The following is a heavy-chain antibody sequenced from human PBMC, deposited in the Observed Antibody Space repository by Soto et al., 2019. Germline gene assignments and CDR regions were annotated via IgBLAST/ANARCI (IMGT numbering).Heavy chain of an antibody. Sequence: PGASVKVSCKTSGFALAGYFVHWVRQAPGQGLEWMGRINPNSGGTENSQQFQGRLTVTRDASVNTAFMELSSLRPDDTAVYYCARESINHLGDYEYYGVDVWGQGTTVTVSS. J-gene: IGHJ6*02. V-gene: IGHV1-2*02. D-gene: IGHD4-17*01. CDR3: ARESINHLGDYEYYGVDV. CDR1: GFALAGYF. CDR2: INPNSGGT.